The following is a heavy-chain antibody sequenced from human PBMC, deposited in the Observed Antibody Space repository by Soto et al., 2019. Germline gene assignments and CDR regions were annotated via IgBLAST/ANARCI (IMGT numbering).Heavy chain of an antibody. D-gene: IGHD3-3*01. Sequence: QVQLQQWGAGLLKPSETLSLTCAVYGGSFSGYYWSWIRQPPGKGLEWIGEINHSGSTNYNPSLKRRVTISVDTSKNQFSLKLSSVTAADTAVYYCARAQLRFLEWLSSSRNWFDPWGQGTLVTVSS. V-gene: IGHV4-34*01. CDR1: GGSFSGYY. CDR3: ARAQLRFLEWLSSSRNWFDP. J-gene: IGHJ5*02. CDR2: INHSGST.